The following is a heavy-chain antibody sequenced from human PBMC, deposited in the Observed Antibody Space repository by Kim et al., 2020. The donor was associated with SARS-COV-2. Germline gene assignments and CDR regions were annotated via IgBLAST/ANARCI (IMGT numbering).Heavy chain of an antibody. V-gene: IGHV4-59*01. CDR2: IYYSGST. D-gene: IGHD6-19*01. CDR1: GGSISSYY. J-gene: IGHJ6*02. CDR3: ARDEKLSQYSSGWYHYYYGMDV. Sequence: SETLSLTCTVSGGSISSYYWSWIRQPPGKGLEWIGYIYYSGSTNYNPSLKSRGTISVDTSKNQFSLKLSSVTAADTAVYYCARDEKLSQYSSGWYHYYYGMDVGGQGTTVTVSS.